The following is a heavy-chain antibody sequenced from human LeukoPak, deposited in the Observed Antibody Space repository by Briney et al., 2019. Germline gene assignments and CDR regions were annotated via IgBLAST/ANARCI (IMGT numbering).Heavy chain of an antibody. D-gene: IGHD3-10*01. V-gene: IGHV5-51*01. CDR2: IYPGDSET. CDR1: GYSFANYW. Sequence: HGESLKISCKGSGYSFANYWICWVRQMPGKGLEWTGIIYPGDSETRYSPSFQGQVTISADKSISTAYLQWSSLKASDTAMYYCARQKMVRGVIFAFDIWGQGTMVTVSS. CDR3: ARQKMVRGVIFAFDI. J-gene: IGHJ3*02.